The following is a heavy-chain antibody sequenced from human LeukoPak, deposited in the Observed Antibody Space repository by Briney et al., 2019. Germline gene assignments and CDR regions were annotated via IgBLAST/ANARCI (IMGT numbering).Heavy chain of an antibody. CDR2: VDPEDGET. CDR3: YYYDSSGDY. J-gene: IGHJ4*02. V-gene: IGHV1-69-2*01. Sequence: ASVKVSCKASGYTFTDYYMHWVQQAPGKGLEWMGLVDPEDGETIYAEKFQGRVTITADTSTDTAYMELSSLRSEDTAVYYAYYYDSSGDYWGQGTLVTVSS. CDR1: GYTFTDYY. D-gene: IGHD3-22*01.